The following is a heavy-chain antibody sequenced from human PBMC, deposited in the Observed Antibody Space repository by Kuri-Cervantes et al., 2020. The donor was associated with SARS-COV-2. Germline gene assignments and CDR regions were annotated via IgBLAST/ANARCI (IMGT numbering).Heavy chain of an antibody. V-gene: IGHV3-9*01. J-gene: IGHJ4*02. D-gene: IGHD1-26*01. CDR1: GFTFDDYA. Sequence: SLKISCAASGFTFDDYAMHWVRQAPGKGLEWVSGISWNSGSIGYADSVKGRFTISRDNAKNSLYLQMNSLRDEDTAVYYCASGDLRPGWYYFDYWGQGTLVTVSS. CDR3: ASGDLRPGWYYFDY. CDR2: ISWNSGSI.